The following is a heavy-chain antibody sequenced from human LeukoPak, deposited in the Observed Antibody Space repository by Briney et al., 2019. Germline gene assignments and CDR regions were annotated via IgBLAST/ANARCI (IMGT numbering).Heavy chain of an antibody. CDR2: ISSSSSYI. J-gene: IGHJ4*02. Sequence: GGSLRLSCAASGFIFSNYWMSWVRQAPGKGLEWVSSISSSSSYIYYADSVKGRFTISRDNAKNSLYVQMDSLRAEDTAVYYCVRDPPYCSSTNCQIDYWGQGTLVTVSS. CDR3: VRDPPYCSSTNCQIDY. V-gene: IGHV3-21*01. CDR1: GFIFSNYW. D-gene: IGHD2-2*01.